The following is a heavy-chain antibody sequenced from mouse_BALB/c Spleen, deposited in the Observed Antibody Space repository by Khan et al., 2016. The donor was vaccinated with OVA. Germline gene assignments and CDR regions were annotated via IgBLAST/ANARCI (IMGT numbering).Heavy chain of an antibody. CDR2: IYPGSGNT. V-gene: IGHV1-77*01. CDR3: TSTGTAWFAY. CDR1: GYTFTDYY. J-gene: IGHJ3*01. Sequence: VQLQESGAELARPGASVKLSCKASGYTFTDYYINWVKQRTGQGLEWIGEIYPGSGNTYYNDKFKGKATLTADKSSSTAYMQLSSLTSEDSAVYFCTSTGTAWFAYWGQGTLVTVSA. D-gene: IGHD4-1*02.